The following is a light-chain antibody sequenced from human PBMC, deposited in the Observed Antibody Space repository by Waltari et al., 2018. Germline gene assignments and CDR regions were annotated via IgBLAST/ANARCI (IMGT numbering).Light chain of an antibody. V-gene: IGLV2-23*02. CDR3: CSYAGDSTYV. CDR2: EVG. Sequence: QSALTQPASVSGSPGQSITISCTGSSSDIGIYNLVSWYQHHPGKVPKLIIYEVGERPSGVSGRFSGSKSGNTASLTLSDLQPEDGADYYCCSYAGDSTYVFGTGTKVTVL. J-gene: IGLJ1*01. CDR1: SSDIGIYNL.